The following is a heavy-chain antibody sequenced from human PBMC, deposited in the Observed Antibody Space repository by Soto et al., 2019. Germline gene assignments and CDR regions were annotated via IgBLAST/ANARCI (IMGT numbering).Heavy chain of an antibody. D-gene: IGHD2-21*01. Sequence: EVQLVESGGGFVQPGGSLRLSCAASGFTFSSNWMHWVRRVPGRGLVWVARIDTDATTANYVDSVKGRFTISRDNAKSMLYLQMNSLRAEDTAVYYCARDGEGFWGQGTLVTVSS. V-gene: IGHV3-74*01. CDR1: GFTFSSNW. J-gene: IGHJ4*02. CDR3: ARDGEGF. CDR2: IDTDATTA.